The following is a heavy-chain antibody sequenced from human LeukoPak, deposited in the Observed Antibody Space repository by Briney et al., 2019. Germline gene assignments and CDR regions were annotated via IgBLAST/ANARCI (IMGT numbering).Heavy chain of an antibody. D-gene: IGHD3-10*01. CDR2: IYYSGST. CDR1: GGSISSYY. J-gene: IGHJ4*02. CDR3: ARVTAVYGSGSYSIDASLFDY. V-gene: IGHV4-59*01. Sequence: SETLSLTCTVSGGSISSYYWSWIRQPPGKGLEWIGYIYYSGSTNYNPSLKSRVTISVDTSKNQFSLKLSSVTAADTAVYYCARVTAVYGSGSYSIDASLFDYWGQGTLVTVSS.